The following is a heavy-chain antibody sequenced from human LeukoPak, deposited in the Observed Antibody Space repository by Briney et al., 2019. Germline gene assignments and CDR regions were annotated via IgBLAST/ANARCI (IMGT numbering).Heavy chain of an antibody. CDR1: AYTFTSYD. J-gene: IGHJ4*02. Sequence: ASVTVSCTASAYTFTSYDINWVRQATGQGLEWMGWMNPNSGNTGYAQKFQGRVTMTRNTSISTAYMELSSLRSEDTAVYYCARGPIWNTVSRTGVLLNYWGQGTLVTVSS. D-gene: IGHD4-17*01. V-gene: IGHV1-8*01. CDR3: ARGPIWNTVSRTGVLLNY. CDR2: MNPNSGNT.